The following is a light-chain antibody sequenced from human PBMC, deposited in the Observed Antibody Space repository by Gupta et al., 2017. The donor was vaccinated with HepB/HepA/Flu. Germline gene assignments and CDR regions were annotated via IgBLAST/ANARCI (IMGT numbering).Light chain of an antibody. J-gene: IGKJ2*01. V-gene: IGKV1-5*03. CDR3: QQYHSYAHT. CDR2: KAS. Sequence: DIQVTQSPSTLSASVGDRVTITCRASQSISNWLAWYQQKPGKAPNLLIYKASSLESWVPSRFSGSGSGTXFTLTIXSLQPDDFATYYCQQYHSYAHTFGXGTKLEIK. CDR1: QSISNW.